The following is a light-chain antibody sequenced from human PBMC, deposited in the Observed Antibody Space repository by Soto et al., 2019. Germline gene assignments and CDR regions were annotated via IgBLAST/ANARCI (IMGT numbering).Light chain of an antibody. CDR3: SSYAGSNNWN. CDR1: SSDVGGYNY. CDR2: EVS. Sequence: QSALTQPPSASGSPGQSVTISCTGTSSDVGGYNYVSWYQQHPGKAPKLMIYEVSKWPAGVPDRFSGSKSGNTASLTVSGLQAEDEADYYCSSYAGSNNWNVGTGNKLTAL. V-gene: IGLV2-8*01. J-gene: IGLJ1*01.